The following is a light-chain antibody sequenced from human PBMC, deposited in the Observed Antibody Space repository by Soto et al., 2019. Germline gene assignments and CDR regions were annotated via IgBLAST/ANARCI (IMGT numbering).Light chain of an antibody. CDR2: EVS. CDR3: SSYTSSTTLI. V-gene: IGLV2-14*01. CDR1: SSDVGGYNY. J-gene: IGLJ2*01. Sequence: QSALTQPASVSGSPGQSITISCTGTSSDVGGYNYVSWYQQHPDKAPKLIISEVSNRPSGVSNRFSGSKSGNTASLTISGLQAEDEADYYCSSYTSSTTLIFGGGTKLTVL.